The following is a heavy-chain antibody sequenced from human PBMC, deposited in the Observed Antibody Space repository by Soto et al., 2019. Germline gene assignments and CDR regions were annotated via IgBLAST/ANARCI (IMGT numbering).Heavy chain of an antibody. CDR2: INSGGSSI. D-gene: IGHD3-10*01. J-gene: IGHJ6*02. Sequence: GGSLRLSCAASGFTFSSYEMDWVRQAPGKGPEWVAYINSGGSSIYYGDSVKGRFTISRDNAKNTLFLQMNSLRAGDTALYYCAKFREYYQGSGSRTYYFYGMDVWGQGTTVTVSS. CDR3: AKFREYYQGSGSRTYYFYGMDV. CDR1: GFTFSSYE. V-gene: IGHV3-48*03.